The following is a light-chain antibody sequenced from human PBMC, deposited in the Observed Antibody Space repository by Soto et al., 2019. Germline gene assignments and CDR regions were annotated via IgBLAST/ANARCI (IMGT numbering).Light chain of an antibody. CDR1: QTISSW. V-gene: IGKV1-5*03. CDR3: QHYNSYSEA. J-gene: IGKJ1*01. Sequence: DIQMTQSPSTLSGSVGDRVTITCRASQTISSWLAWYQQKPGKAPKLLIYKASTLKSGVPSRFGGSGSGTEFTLTISSLQPDHFATYYCQHYNSYSEAFGQGTKVDIK. CDR2: KAS.